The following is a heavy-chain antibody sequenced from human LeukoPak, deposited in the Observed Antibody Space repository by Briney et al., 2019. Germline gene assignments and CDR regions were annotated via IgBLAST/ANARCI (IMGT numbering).Heavy chain of an antibody. CDR3: ARGTSSSWYFSTKSGHWFDP. CDR2: IYYSGST. J-gene: IGHJ5*02. V-gene: IGHV4-59*01. D-gene: IGHD6-13*01. CDR1: GGSISSYY. Sequence: SETLSLTCTVSGGSISSYYWSWIRQPPGKGLEWIGYIYYSGSTNCNPSLKSRVTISVDTSKNQFSLKLSSVTAADTAVYYCARGTSSSWYFSTKSGHWFDPWGQGTLVTVSS.